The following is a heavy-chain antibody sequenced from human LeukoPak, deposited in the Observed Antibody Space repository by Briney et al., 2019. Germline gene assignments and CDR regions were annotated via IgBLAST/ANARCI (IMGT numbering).Heavy chain of an antibody. CDR3: ARVWLQAYFDY. CDR2: IYYSGST. D-gene: IGHD5-18*01. Sequence: SETLSLTCAVYGGSFSGYYWSWIRQHPGKGLEWIGYIYYSGSTYYNPSLKSRVTISVDTSKNQFSLKLSSVTAADTAVYYCARVWLQAYFDYWGQGTLVTVSS. J-gene: IGHJ4*02. CDR1: GGSFSGYY. V-gene: IGHV4-31*11.